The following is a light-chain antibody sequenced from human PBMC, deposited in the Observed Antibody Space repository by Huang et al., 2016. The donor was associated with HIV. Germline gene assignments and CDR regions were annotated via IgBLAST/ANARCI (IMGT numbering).Light chain of an antibody. CDR3: QQYGSSLYT. CDR1: QSVSSSY. Sequence: EIVLTQSPGTLSLSPGERAPLSCRVRQSVSSSYLAWYQQKPGQAPRLLIYGASSRATGIPDRFSGSGSGTDFTLTISRLEPEDFAVYYCQQYGSSLYTFGQGTKLEIK. J-gene: IGKJ2*01. V-gene: IGKV3-20*01. CDR2: GAS.